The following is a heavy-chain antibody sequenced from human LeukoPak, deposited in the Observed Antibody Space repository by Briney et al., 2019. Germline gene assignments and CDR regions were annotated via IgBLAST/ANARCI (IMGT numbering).Heavy chain of an antibody. Sequence: PWETLSLTCAVYGGSFSGYSWAWIRQSPEKGLEWIGEITHSGDTNYNPSLKSRVTISVDTSKNQFSLNLNSLAAADTAIYYCARHRFGSDSSCFSFWAQGTLVTVSS. J-gene: IGHJ4*02. CDR3: ARHRFGSDSSCFSF. CDR1: GGSFSGYS. CDR2: ITHSGDT. D-gene: IGHD2-15*01. V-gene: IGHV4-34*01.